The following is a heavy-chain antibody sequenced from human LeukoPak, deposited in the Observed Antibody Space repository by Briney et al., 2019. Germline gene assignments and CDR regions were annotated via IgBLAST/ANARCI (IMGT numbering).Heavy chain of an antibody. J-gene: IGHJ6*02. CDR2: ISAYNGNT. V-gene: IGHV1-18*01. CDR3: ARSDAARDYYGMDV. CDR1: GYTFTSYG. D-gene: IGHD6-6*01. Sequence: GVSVKVSCKASGYTFTSYGISWVRQAPGQGLEWMGWISAYNGNTNYAQKLQGRVTMTTDTSTSTAYMELRSLRSDDTAVYYCARSDAARDYYGMDVWGQGTTVTVSS.